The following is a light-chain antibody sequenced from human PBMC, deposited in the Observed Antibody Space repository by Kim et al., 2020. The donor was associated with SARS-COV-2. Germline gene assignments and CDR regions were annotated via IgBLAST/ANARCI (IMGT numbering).Light chain of an antibody. CDR1: SSDVGFYNY. CDR3: GSYTSSNSVV. Sequence: QSALTQPASVSGSPGQSITISCTGTSSDVGFYNYVTWYQHHPGQAPKLVIYGDSARPSGVPDRFSGSKSGNTASLTISGLQAEDEADYYCGSYTSSNSVVFGGGTKVTVL. J-gene: IGLJ1*01. V-gene: IGLV2-14*03. CDR2: GDS.